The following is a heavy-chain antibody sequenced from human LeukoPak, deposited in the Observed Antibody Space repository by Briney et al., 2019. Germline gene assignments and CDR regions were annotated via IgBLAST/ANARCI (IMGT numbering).Heavy chain of an antibody. J-gene: IGHJ4*02. CDR1: GFTFSNYW. CDR2: IQQHGSET. V-gene: IGHV3-7*03. D-gene: IGHD3-22*01. CDR3: AGGSLGSGSSSDCCPLDY. Sequence: GGSLRLSCEGSGFTFSNYWMIWVRQAPGKGLEWVANIQQHGSETYYGDSVKGRFTISRDNSKNTLYLQMNSLRADDTAVYYCAGGSLGSGSSSDCCPLDYWGQGTLVTVSS.